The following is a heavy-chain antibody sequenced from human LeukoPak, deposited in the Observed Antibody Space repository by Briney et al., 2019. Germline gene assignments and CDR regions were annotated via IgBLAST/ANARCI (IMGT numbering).Heavy chain of an antibody. CDR3: AKIMVAGTFRAFDI. Sequence: GRSLRLSCAASGFTFSSYDMHWVRQAPGKGLEWVVVISYDGSNKYYADSVKGRFTISRDNSKNTLYLQMNSLRAEDTAVYYCAKIMVAGTFRAFDIWGQGTMVTVSS. D-gene: IGHD6-19*01. CDR1: GFTFSSYD. J-gene: IGHJ3*02. CDR2: ISYDGSNK. V-gene: IGHV3-30*18.